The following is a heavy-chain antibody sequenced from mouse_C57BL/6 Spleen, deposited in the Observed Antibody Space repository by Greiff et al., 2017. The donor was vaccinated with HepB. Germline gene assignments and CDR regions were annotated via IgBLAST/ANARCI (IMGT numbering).Heavy chain of an antibody. V-gene: IGHV5-9*01. Sequence: EVMLVESGGGLVKPGGSLKLSCAASGFTFSSYTMSWVRQTPEKRLEWVATISGGGGNTYYPDSVKGRFTISRDNAKNTLYLQMSSLRSEDTALYYCARKGWGYSPFDYWGQGTTLTVSS. J-gene: IGHJ2*01. CDR1: GFTFSSYT. CDR3: ARKGWGYSPFDY. CDR2: ISGGGGNT. D-gene: IGHD2-3*01.